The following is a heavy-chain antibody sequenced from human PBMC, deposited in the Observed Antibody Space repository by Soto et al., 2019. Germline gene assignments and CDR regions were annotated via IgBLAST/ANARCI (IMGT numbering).Heavy chain of an antibody. CDR1: GFTYVKYA. V-gene: IGHV3-23*01. J-gene: IGHJ4*02. D-gene: IGHD3-22*01. Sequence: EVQLLESGGALVQPGGSLRLSREASGFTYVKYAMSWVRQSPGKGLEWVSGISGDAGRTFYADSVKGRFTISRDNSKNTVYLQMNSLRVEDTAVYYCVKDTVVVINGGDFDYWGQGTLVTVSS. CDR3: VKDTVVVINGGDFDY. CDR2: ISGDAGRT.